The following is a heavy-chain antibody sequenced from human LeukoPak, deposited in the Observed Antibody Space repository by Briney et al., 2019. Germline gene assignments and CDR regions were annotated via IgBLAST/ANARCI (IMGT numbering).Heavy chain of an antibody. V-gene: IGHV4-39*01. Sequence: SETLSLTCTVSGGSISSSSYYWGWIRQTPGKGLEWIGNLYYSGSTYYNPSLKSRVTISVDTSKNQFSLKLSSVTAADTAVYYCARVGLAAAVLEYFQHWGQGTLVTVSS. CDR1: GGSISSSSYY. CDR2: LYYSGST. CDR3: ARVGLAAAVLEYFQH. D-gene: IGHD6-13*01. J-gene: IGHJ1*01.